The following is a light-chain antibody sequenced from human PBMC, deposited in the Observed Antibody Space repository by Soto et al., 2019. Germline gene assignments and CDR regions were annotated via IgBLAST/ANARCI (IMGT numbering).Light chain of an antibody. CDR1: SSNIENNY. V-gene: IGLV1-51*01. CDR3: GTWDNSLSAVV. Sequence: QPVLTQPPSVSAAPGQRVTISCSGSSSNIENNYVSWYQHLPGTAPKLLIYDSEKRPSGIPDRFSGSKSGTSATLGITGLQTGDEADYYCGTWDNSLSAVVFGGGTKLTVL. CDR2: DSE. J-gene: IGLJ2*01.